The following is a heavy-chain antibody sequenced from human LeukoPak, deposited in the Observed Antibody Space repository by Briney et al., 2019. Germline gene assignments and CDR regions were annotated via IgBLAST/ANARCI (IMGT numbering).Heavy chain of an antibody. CDR2: ISSSGSTI. Sequence: GGSLRLSCAASGFTFSDYYMSWIRQAPGKGLEWVSYISSSGSTIYYADSVKGRFTISRDNAKNSLYLQMNSLRAEDTAVYYCARVAKYYYGSETYYFFEHWGQGTPVTASS. V-gene: IGHV3-11*04. CDR1: GFTFSDYY. J-gene: IGHJ4*02. D-gene: IGHD3-10*01. CDR3: ARVAKYYYGSETYYFFEH.